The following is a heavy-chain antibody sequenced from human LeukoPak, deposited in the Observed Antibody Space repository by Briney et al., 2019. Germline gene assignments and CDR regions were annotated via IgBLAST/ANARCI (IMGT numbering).Heavy chain of an antibody. CDR1: GFTFSSYG. J-gene: IGHJ3*02. Sequence: GGPLRLSCAASGFTFSSYGMHWVRQAPGKGLEWVAFIRYDGSNKYYADSVKGRFTISRDNSKNTLYLQMNSLRAEDTAVYYCAKDPYDSSGYYTFDIWGQGTMVTVSS. D-gene: IGHD3-22*01. CDR2: IRYDGSNK. V-gene: IGHV3-30*02. CDR3: AKDPYDSSGYYTFDI.